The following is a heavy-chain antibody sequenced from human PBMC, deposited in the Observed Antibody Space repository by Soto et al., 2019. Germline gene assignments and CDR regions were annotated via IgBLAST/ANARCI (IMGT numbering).Heavy chain of an antibody. CDR3: AKDVQSGLIDY. CDR2: ISYDGSNK. D-gene: IGHD1-26*01. Sequence: GGSLRLSCAASGFTFSSYGMHWVRQAPGKGLEWVAVISYDGSNKYYADSVKGRFTISRDNSKNTLYLQMNSLRAEDTAVYYCAKDVQSGLIDYWGQGTLVTVSS. CDR1: GFTFSSYG. J-gene: IGHJ4*02. V-gene: IGHV3-30*18.